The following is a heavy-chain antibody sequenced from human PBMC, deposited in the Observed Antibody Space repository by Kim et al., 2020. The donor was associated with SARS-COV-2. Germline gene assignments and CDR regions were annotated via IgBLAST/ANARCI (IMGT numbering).Heavy chain of an antibody. J-gene: IGHJ4*02. CDR1: GFTVSSNY. Sequence: GGSLRLSCAASGFTVSSNYMSWVPQAPGKGLEWVSVIYTGGSAYYADSVKGRFTISRDNSKNTLYLQMNSLRVEDTAVYYCARVGIFDYGGNWGQGTLVTVSS. D-gene: IGHD4-17*01. CDR2: IYTGGSA. V-gene: IGHV3-53*01. CDR3: ARVGIFDYGGN.